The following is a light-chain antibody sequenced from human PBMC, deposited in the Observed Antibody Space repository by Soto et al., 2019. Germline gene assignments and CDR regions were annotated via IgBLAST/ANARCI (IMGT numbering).Light chain of an antibody. CDR2: GAS. Sequence: EIVLTQSPGTLSLSQGERATLSCRASQSVSSSYLAWYQQKPGQAPRLLIYGASNRATGIADRFSGSGSGTDFTLTISRLEPEDFAVYYCQQYDNSPLTFGGGTKVDIK. V-gene: IGKV3-20*01. CDR3: QQYDNSPLT. CDR1: QSVSSSY. J-gene: IGKJ4*01.